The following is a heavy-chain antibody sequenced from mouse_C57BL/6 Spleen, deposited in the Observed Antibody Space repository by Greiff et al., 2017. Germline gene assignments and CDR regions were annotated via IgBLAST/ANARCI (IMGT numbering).Heavy chain of an antibody. CDR2: IDPSDSET. CDR3: ARWALLRGHCFDY. J-gene: IGHJ2*01. D-gene: IGHD2-1*01. CDR1: GYTFTSYW. Sequence: QVQLQQPGAELVRPGSSVKLSCKASGYTFTSYWMHWVKQRPIQGLEWIGNIDPSDSETHYNQKFKDKATLTVDKSSSTAYMQLSSLTSEDSAVYYCARWALLRGHCFDYWGQGTTLTVSS. V-gene: IGHV1-52*01.